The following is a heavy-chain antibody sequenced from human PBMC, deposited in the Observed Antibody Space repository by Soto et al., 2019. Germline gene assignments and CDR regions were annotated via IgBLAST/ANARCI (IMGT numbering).Heavy chain of an antibody. Sequence: QLHLVQSGGEVKKPGSSVKVSCKASGGTFRSYTINWVRQAPGQGLEWLGGIIPMFGTLYYAQKFQGRLTIAADSSTSTAYMELSTLRSDDTAVYYCARKVASSDDAFDIWGQGTMVTVSS. D-gene: IGHD6-6*01. V-gene: IGHV1-69*06. CDR1: GGTFRSYT. J-gene: IGHJ3*02. CDR2: IIPMFGTL. CDR3: ARKVASSDDAFDI.